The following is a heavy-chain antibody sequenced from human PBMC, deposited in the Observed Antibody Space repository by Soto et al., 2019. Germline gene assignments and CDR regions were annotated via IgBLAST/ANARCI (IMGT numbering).Heavy chain of an antibody. CDR3: ARGNYYDSSGYYYWRRIDY. Sequence: SETLSLTCAVYGGSLSGYYWSWIRQPPGKGLEWIGEINHSGSTNYNPSLKSRVTISVDTSKNQFSLKLSSVTAADTAVYYCARGNYYDSSGYYYWRRIDYWGQGTLVTVSS. V-gene: IGHV4-34*01. CDR2: INHSGST. J-gene: IGHJ4*02. CDR1: GGSLSGYY. D-gene: IGHD3-22*01.